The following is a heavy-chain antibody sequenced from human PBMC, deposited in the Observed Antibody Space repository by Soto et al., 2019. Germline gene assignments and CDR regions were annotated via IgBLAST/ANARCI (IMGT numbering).Heavy chain of an antibody. Sequence: QVQLQESGPGLVKPSETLSLTCTVSGGSISSYYWSWIRQPPGKGLEWIGYIYYSGSTNYNPSLKSRVTISVDTAKNQFSLKLSSVPAAAPAVYYCARLMGSGWYFIPDWGPGTLVTVSS. CDR1: GGSISSYY. D-gene: IGHD6-19*01. CDR3: ARLMGSGWYFIPD. J-gene: IGHJ4*02. CDR2: IYYSGST. V-gene: IGHV4-59*08.